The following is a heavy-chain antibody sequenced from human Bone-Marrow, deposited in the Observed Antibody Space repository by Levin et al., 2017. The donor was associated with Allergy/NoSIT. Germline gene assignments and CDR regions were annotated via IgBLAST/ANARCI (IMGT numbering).Heavy chain of an antibody. J-gene: IGHJ3*02. CDR2: IQANSDGGAT. V-gene: IGHV3-15*01. CDR1: GFTFTNAW. Sequence: GGSLRLSCAASGFTFTNAWMSWVRQAPGKGLEWVGRIQANSDGGATDYASPVKGRFTISRDDSKNTLYLQMNSLKSEVTAVYYCATEFVKACDIWGQGTMVTVSS. D-gene: IGHD3-16*01. CDR3: ATEFVKACDI.